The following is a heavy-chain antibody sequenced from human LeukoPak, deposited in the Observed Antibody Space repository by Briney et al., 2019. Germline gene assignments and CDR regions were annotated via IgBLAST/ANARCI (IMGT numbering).Heavy chain of an antibody. CDR3: AKENWAYNWKYDSSASGIKY. V-gene: IGHV3-7*03. D-gene: IGHD3-22*01. Sequence: GGSLRLSCAASGFMFSSYWMSWVRQAPGKGLEWVADIKEDGSEKSYVDSVKGRFTISRDNSKNTLYLQMNSLRAEDTAVYYCAKENWAYNWKYDSSASGIKYWGQGTLVTVSS. CDR1: GFMFSSYW. CDR2: IKEDGSEK. J-gene: IGHJ4*02.